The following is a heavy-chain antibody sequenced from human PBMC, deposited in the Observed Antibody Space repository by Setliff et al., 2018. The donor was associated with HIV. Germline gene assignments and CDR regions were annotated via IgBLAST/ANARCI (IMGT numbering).Heavy chain of an antibody. CDR1: GSTLSELA. CDR3: AIITHSSGWWGWTY. D-gene: IGHD6-19*01. V-gene: IGHV1-24*01. CDR2: FHPEDGEY. Sequence: ASVKVSCKVSGSTLSELAMHWVRQTPAKGLQWMGGFHPEDGEYNYAQKFQGRVTVTEDTSTDTAYMDLRSLRSEDTAIYYCAIITHSSGWWGWTYWGQGTLVTVSS. J-gene: IGHJ4*02.